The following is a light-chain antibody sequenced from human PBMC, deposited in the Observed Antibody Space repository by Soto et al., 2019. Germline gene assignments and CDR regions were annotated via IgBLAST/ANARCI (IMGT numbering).Light chain of an antibody. CDR2: GAS. CDR3: QQYASSVT. J-gene: IGKJ1*01. V-gene: IGKV3-20*01. CDR1: QSFSSTF. Sequence: EIVLTQSPGSLSLSPGERATLSCRASQSFSSTFFARYQQKPGQAPRLLIYGASSRATGIPDRFSGSGSGTDFTLTISRLEPEDFAVYYCQQYASSVTFGQGTKVEIK.